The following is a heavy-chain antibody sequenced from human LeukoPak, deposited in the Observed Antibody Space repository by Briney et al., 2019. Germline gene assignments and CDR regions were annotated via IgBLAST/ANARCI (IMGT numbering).Heavy chain of an antibody. V-gene: IGHV4-39*01. CDR2: ISYSGST. D-gene: IGHD3-22*01. CDR1: GGSISSNNYY. J-gene: IGHJ4*02. CDR3: ARPGYYYDSSGYHYRDY. Sequence: PSETLSLTXTVSGGSISSNNYYWGWIRQPPGKGLEWIGSISYSGSTYHNPSLKSRVTISVDTSKNQFSLKLTSVTAADTAVYYCARPGYYYDSSGYHYRDYWGQGTLVTVSS.